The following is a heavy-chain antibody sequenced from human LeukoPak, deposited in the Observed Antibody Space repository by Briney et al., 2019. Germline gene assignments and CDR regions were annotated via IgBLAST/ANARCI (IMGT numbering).Heavy chain of an antibody. Sequence: ASVKVSCKASGYTFTSYGISWVRQAPGQGLEWMGWISAYNGNTNYAQKLQGRVTMTTDTSTSTAYMELRSLRSDDTAVYYCARDPVYYYGSGTLDYWGQGTLVTVSS. D-gene: IGHD3-10*01. J-gene: IGHJ4*02. V-gene: IGHV1-18*01. CDR3: ARDPVYYYGSGTLDY. CDR2: ISAYNGNT. CDR1: GYTFTSYG.